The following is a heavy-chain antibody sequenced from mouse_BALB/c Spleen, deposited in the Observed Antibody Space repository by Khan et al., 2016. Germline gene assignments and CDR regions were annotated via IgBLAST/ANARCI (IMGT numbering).Heavy chain of an antibody. J-gene: IGHJ3*01. V-gene: IGHV14-3*02. CDR3: ARYPDDYDVGFAY. CDR2: IDPANGNT. D-gene: IGHD2-4*01. Sequence: EVQLQESGAELVKPGASVKLSCTASGFNIKDTYMHWVKQRPEQGLEWIGRIDPANGNTKYDPKFQGKATITTDTSYNTAYLQLSSLTSEDTAVYYCARYPDDYDVGFAYWGQGTLVTVSA. CDR1: GFNIKDTY.